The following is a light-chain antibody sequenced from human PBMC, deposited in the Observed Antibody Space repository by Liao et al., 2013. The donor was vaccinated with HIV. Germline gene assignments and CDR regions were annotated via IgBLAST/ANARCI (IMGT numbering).Light chain of an antibody. CDR1: KLGDKY. CDR2: QDS. V-gene: IGLV3-1*01. J-gene: IGLJ1*01. Sequence: GSVAPGQTASITCSGDKLGDKYACWYQQKPGQSPVLVIYQDSKRPSGIPERFSGSNSGNTATLTISGTQAMDEADYYCQAWDSSTYVFGTGTKVTVL. CDR3: QAWDSSTYV.